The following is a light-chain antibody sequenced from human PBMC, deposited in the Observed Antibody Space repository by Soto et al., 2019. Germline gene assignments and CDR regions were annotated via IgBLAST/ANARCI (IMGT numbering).Light chain of an antibody. Sequence: QPVLTQPASVSGSPGQSITISCTGTSSDVGGYNYVSWYQQHPGKAPKLMIYDVSNRPSGVSNRFSGSKSGNTASLTISGLQAEDEADYYCSSYTSRSTLVFGTGTKLTVL. J-gene: IGLJ1*01. CDR2: DVS. CDR1: SSDVGGYNY. V-gene: IGLV2-14*01. CDR3: SSYTSRSTLV.